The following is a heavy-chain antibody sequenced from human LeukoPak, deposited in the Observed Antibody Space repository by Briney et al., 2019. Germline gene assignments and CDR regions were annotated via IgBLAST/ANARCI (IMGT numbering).Heavy chain of an antibody. V-gene: IGHV3-23*01. D-gene: IGHD4-17*01. CDR2: ISGNGYA. Sequence: GGSLRLSCAASGFTLSSYAMNWVRQAPGKGLEWVSAISGNGYAYYADSVKGRFTISRDNSKNTLYLQMNSLRAEDTAVYYCVKEIYGDSTGGRFQHWGQGTLVTVSS. CDR1: GFTLSSYA. J-gene: IGHJ1*01. CDR3: VKEIYGDSTGGRFQH.